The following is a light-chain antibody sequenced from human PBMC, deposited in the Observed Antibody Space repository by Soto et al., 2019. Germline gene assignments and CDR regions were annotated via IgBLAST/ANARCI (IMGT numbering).Light chain of an antibody. V-gene: IGKV1-27*01. CDR1: QGISNY. J-gene: IGKJ3*01. CDR3: QHYHSPPFT. CDR2: AAS. Sequence: DIQMTQSPSSLSAFVGDSVTFTCRASQGISNYLAWYHQKPGKVPKLLVYAASTLQSGVPSRFTGSGSGTEFTLTIRSLQPEDGGTYYCQHYHSPPFTFGPGTKLEIK.